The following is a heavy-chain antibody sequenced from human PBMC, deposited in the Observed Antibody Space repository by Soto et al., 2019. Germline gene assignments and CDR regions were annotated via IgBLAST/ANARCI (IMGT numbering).Heavy chain of an antibody. Sequence: ASVKVSCKASGGTFSSYAISWVRQAPGQGLEWMGGIIPIFGTANYAQKFQGRVTITAGESTSTAYMELSSLRSEDTAVYYCASRGVTMVRGVIKYYYYGMDVWGQGTTVTVSS. CDR1: GGTFSSYA. J-gene: IGHJ6*02. D-gene: IGHD3-10*01. CDR2: IIPIFGTA. CDR3: ASRGVTMVRGVIKYYYYGMDV. V-gene: IGHV1-69*13.